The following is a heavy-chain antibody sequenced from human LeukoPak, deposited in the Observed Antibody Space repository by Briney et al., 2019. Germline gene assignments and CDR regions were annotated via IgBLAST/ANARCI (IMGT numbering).Heavy chain of an antibody. CDR2: IYYSGST. V-gene: IGHV4-59*01. Sequence: SETLSLTCTVSGGSISSYYWSWIRQPPGKGLEWIGYIYYSGSTNYNPSLKSRVTISVDTSKNQFSLKLSSVTAADTAVYYCATTGGVAPYYFDYWGQGTLVTVSS. CDR3: ATTGGVAPYYFDY. J-gene: IGHJ4*02. CDR1: GGSISSYY. D-gene: IGHD3-3*01.